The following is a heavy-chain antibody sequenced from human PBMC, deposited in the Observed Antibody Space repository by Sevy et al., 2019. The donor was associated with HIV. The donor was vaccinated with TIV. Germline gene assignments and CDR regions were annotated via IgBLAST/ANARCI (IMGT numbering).Heavy chain of an antibody. CDR1: GFTFSSYA. J-gene: IGHJ5*02. CDR3: ARGGIVVVTGAPEHWFDP. Sequence: GGSRRLSCAASGFTFSSYAMHWVRQAPGKGLEWVAVIWYDGSNIYYADSVKGRFTISRDNSKNTLYLQMNSLRAEDTAVYYCARGGIVVVTGAPEHWFDPWGQGTLVTVSS. D-gene: IGHD2-2*01. CDR2: IWYDGSNI. V-gene: IGHV3-30*04.